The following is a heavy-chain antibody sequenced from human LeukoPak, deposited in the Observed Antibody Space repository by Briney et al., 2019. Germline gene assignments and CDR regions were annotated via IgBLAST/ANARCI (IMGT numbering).Heavy chain of an antibody. CDR1: GGSISSGDYY. D-gene: IGHD4-17*01. CDR2: IYYSGGT. J-gene: IGHJ4*02. V-gene: IGHV4-30-4*01. CDR3: AGYTVTTGGFYSDY. Sequence: SETLSLTCTVSGGSISSGDYYWSWIRQPPGKGLEWIGYIYYSGGTYYNPSLKSRVTISVDTSKNQFSLKLSSVTAADTAVYYCAGYTVTTGGFYSDYWGPGTLVTVSS.